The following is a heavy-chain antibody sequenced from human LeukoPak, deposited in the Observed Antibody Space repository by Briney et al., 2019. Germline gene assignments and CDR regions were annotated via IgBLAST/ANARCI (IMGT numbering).Heavy chain of an antibody. CDR1: GFTVSSNY. D-gene: IGHD6-13*01. CDR3: ARAQQVTTNRFDP. Sequence: GGSLRLSCAASGFTVSSNYMSWVRQAPGKGLEWVPVIYSGGSTYYADSVKGRFTISRDNSKNTLYLQMNSLRAEDTAVYYCARAQQVTTNRFDPWGQGTLVTVSS. J-gene: IGHJ5*02. CDR2: IYSGGST. V-gene: IGHV3-53*01.